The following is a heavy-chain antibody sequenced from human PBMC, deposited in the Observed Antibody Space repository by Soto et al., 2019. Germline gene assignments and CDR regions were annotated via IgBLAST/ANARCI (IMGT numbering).Heavy chain of an antibody. CDR1: GFSLTTDGEG. J-gene: IGHJ4*02. D-gene: IGHD3-10*01. Sequence: QISLKESGPTLVKPTQTLKLTCSFSGFSLTTDGEGVGWVRQPPGEALEWLALIYWDDDERYSPSLKTRLTISKYPSKDQVVLIMTNMDPVDTATYYCAHSRNLITEDAQVGDFDYGGQGTLVTVSS. V-gene: IGHV2-5*02. CDR3: AHSRNLITEDAQVGDFDY. CDR2: IYWDDDE.